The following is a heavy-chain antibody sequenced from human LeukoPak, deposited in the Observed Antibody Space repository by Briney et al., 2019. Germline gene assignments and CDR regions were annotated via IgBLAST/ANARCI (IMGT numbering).Heavy chain of an antibody. J-gene: IGHJ6*03. CDR3: AREGRYCSGGSCYSPYYYYYYMDV. CDR1: GFTFSSYG. Sequence: GGSLRLSCAASGFTFSSYGMHWVRQAPGKGLEWVAFIRYDGSNKYYADSVKGRFTISRDNSKNTLYLQMNSLRAEDTAVYYCAREGRYCSGGSCYSPYYYYYYMDVWGKGTTVTVSS. D-gene: IGHD2-15*01. CDR2: IRYDGSNK. V-gene: IGHV3-30*02.